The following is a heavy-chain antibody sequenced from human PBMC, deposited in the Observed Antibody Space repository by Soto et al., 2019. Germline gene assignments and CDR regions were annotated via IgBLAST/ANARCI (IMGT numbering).Heavy chain of an antibody. CDR3: ARSGTYDFWSGYAGLVYYYFYVDV. CDR2: IYYSGST. D-gene: IGHD3-3*01. J-gene: IGHJ6*03. CDR1: GGSISSYY. V-gene: IGHV4-59*08. Sequence: PSETLSLTCTVSGGSISSYYWSWIRQPPGKGLEWIGYIYYSGSTNYNPSLKSRVTISVDTSKNQFSLKLSSVTAADTAVYYCARSGTYDFWSGYAGLVYYYFYVDVWGKGTTVTVSS.